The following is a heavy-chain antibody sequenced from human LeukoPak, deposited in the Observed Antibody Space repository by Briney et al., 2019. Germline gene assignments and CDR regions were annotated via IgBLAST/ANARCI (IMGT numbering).Heavy chain of an antibody. CDR2: IIPILGIA. Sequence: SVKVSCKASGGTFSSYAISWVRQAPGQGLEWMGRIIPILGIANYAQKFQGRVTITADKSTSTAYMELSSLRSEDTAVYYCARDRGVAYSTSKMDVWGQGTTVTVSS. D-gene: IGHD6-13*01. V-gene: IGHV1-69*04. CDR3: ARDRGVAYSTSKMDV. J-gene: IGHJ6*02. CDR1: GGTFSSYA.